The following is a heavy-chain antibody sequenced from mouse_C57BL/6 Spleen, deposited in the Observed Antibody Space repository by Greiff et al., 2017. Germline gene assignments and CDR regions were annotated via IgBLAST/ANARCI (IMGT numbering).Heavy chain of an antibody. CDR1: GFTFSSYG. J-gene: IGHJ2*01. D-gene: IGHD1-1*01. CDR2: ISSGGSYT. Sequence: EVKVVESGGDLVKPGGSLKLSCAASGFTFSSYGMSWVRQTPDKRLEWVATISSGGSYTYYTDSVKGRFTISRDNTTNTLSLQMSNLMSEDTALDYCARGAYGGSDFDYWGQGTTLTVSS. V-gene: IGHV5-6*01. CDR3: ARGAYGGSDFDY.